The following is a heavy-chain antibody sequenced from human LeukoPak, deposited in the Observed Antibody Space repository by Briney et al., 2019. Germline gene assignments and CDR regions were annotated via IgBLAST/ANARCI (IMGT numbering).Heavy chain of an antibody. CDR3: ARGPRPNWYYYDSSGYRDLDAFDI. Sequence: ASVKVSCKASGYTFTGYYIHRVRQAPGQGLEWMGRINPNSGGTNYAQKFQGRVTMTRDTSISTAYMELSRLRSDDTAVYYCARGPRPNWYYYDSSGYRDLDAFDIWGQGTMVTVSS. CDR2: INPNSGGT. D-gene: IGHD3-22*01. CDR1: GYTFTGYY. J-gene: IGHJ3*02. V-gene: IGHV1-2*06.